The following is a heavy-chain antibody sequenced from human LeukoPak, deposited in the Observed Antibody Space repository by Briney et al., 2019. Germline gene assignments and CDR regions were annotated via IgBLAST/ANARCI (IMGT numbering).Heavy chain of an antibody. V-gene: IGHV3-49*03. CDR1: GFTFGDYA. J-gene: IGHJ5*01. CDR2: IRSKAYGGTT. Sequence: GGSLRLSCTASGFTFGDYAMSWFRQAPGKGLEWVGFIRSKAYGGTTEYAASVKGRLTISRDDSKSIAYLQMNSLKTEDTAVYYCTTRMTDSSGWYNWFGPWGQGTLVTVSS. CDR3: TTRMTDSSGWYNWFGP. D-gene: IGHD6-19*01.